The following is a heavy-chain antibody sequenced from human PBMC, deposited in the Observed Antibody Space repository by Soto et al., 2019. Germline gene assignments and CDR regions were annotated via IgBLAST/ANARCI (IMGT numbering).Heavy chain of an antibody. Sequence: SETLSLTCAVSGGSLSSGGYSWNWIRQPPGKALEWIGYIYDNGNTYYNPSLKSRVTISVARSKNQFSLNLTSVTAADTAVYFCVRVGGWFDPWGQGTLVTVSS. CDR1: GGSLSSGGYS. CDR3: VRVGGWFDP. V-gene: IGHV4-30-2*01. D-gene: IGHD3-16*01. CDR2: IYDNGNT. J-gene: IGHJ5*02.